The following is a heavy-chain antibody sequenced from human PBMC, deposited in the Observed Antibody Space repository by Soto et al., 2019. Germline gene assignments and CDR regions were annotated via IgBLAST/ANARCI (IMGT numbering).Heavy chain of an antibody. CDR3: ASTHQYYYDSSGYYRTVHFDY. CDR2: IIPIFGTA. Sequence: GASVKVSCKASGGTFSSYAISWVRQAPGQGLEWMGGIIPIFGTANYAQKFQGRVTITADESTSTAYMELSSLRSEGTAVYYCASTHQYYYDSSGYYRTVHFDYWGQGTLITVSS. V-gene: IGHV1-69*13. CDR1: GGTFSSYA. D-gene: IGHD3-22*01. J-gene: IGHJ4*02.